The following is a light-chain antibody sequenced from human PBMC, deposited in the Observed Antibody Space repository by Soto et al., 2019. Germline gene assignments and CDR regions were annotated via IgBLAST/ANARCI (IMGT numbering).Light chain of an antibody. Sequence: DIQMTQSPSSLSASVGDRVTITCQASQDINNYVNWYQQKPGKAPKLLIFDASTLKTGVPSRFSGCGSGTDFSFTISSLQPEDIATYYCQQSNDLVSFGQGTRLEIK. J-gene: IGKJ5*01. CDR3: QQSNDLVS. V-gene: IGKV1-33*01. CDR1: QDINNY. CDR2: DAS.